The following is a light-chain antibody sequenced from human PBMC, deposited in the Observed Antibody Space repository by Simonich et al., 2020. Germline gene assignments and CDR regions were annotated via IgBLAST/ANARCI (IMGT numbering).Light chain of an antibody. V-gene: IGKV4-1*01. J-gene: IGKJ2*01. CDR1: KSVLYSSNNKNY. Sequence: DIVMTQSPDSLAVSLGERATINCKSSKSVLYSSNNKNYLAWYQQKPGQPPKLLIYWASTRESGVPDRCSDSGSGTDFTLTISSLQAEDVAVYYCQQYYSTPTFGQGTKLEIK. CDR2: WAS. CDR3: QQYYSTPT.